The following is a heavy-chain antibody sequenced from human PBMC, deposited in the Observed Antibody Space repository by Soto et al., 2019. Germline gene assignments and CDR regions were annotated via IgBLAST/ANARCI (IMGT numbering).Heavy chain of an antibody. CDR2: INPDGDYT. CDR3: ASGEYSSSSVAPWGMDV. V-gene: IGHV1-46*03. Sequence: ASVKVSCKGSGYTFTSYYIHWVRQAPGEGLEWMGIINPDGDYTTYAQKFQGRVTMTTDTSTSTVYMELRSLRSEDTAVYFCASGEYSSSSVAPWGMDVWGQGTTVTVSS. D-gene: IGHD6-6*01. CDR1: GYTFTSYY. J-gene: IGHJ6*02.